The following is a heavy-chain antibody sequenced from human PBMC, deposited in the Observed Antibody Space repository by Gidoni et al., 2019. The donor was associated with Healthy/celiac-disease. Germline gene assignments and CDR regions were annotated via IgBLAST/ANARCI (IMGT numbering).Heavy chain of an antibody. V-gene: IGHV3-30*03. CDR2: ISYDGSNK. CDR3: AIGYGMDV. J-gene: IGHJ6*02. CDR1: GFTFSSHG. Sequence: QVQLVESGGGVVQPGRSLRLSCAASGFTFSSHGMHWVRQAPGKGLEWVAIISYDGSNKYYADSVKGRFTISRDNSKNTLYLQMNSLRAEDTAVYYCAIGYGMDVWGQGTTVTVSS.